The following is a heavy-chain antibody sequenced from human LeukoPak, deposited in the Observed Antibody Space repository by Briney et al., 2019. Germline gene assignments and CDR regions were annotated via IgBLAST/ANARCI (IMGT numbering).Heavy chain of an antibody. Sequence: PGGSLRLSCAASGFTFSSYGMHWVRQAPGKGLEWVAVISYDGSNKYYADSVKGRFTISRDNSKNTLYLQMNSLRAEDTAVYYCARDRIAAAGTSYYYYYYGMDVWGKGTTVTVSS. V-gene: IGHV3-30*03. J-gene: IGHJ6*04. D-gene: IGHD6-13*01. CDR3: ARDRIAAAGTSYYYYYYGMDV. CDR2: ISYDGSNK. CDR1: GFTFSSYG.